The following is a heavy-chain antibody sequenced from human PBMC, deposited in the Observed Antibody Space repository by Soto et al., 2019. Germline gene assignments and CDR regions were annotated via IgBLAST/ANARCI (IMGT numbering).Heavy chain of an antibody. CDR3: ARELPTYYYGSGSYLAT. V-gene: IGHV4-34*01. J-gene: IGHJ5*02. D-gene: IGHD3-10*01. Sequence: SETLSLTCAVYGGSFSGYYWSWIRQPPGKGLEWIGEINHSGSTNYNPSLKSRVTISVDTSKNQFSLKLGSVTAADTAVYYCARELPTYYYGSGSYLATWGQGTLVTVSS. CDR2: INHSGST. CDR1: GGSFSGYY.